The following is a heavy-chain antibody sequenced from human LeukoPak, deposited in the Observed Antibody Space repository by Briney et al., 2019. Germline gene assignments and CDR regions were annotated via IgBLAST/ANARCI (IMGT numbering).Heavy chain of an antibody. J-gene: IGHJ4*02. CDR1: GFTFSSYA. CDR3: AKSPPQYFDWLLYIDY. CDR2: ISGSGGST. D-gene: IGHD3-9*01. Sequence: GGSLRLSCAASGFTFSSYAMSWARQAPGKGLGWVSAISGSGGSTYYADSVKGRFTISRDNSKTTLNLQMNSLRAEDTAVYYCAKSPPQYFDWLLYIDYWGQGTLVTVSS. V-gene: IGHV3-23*01.